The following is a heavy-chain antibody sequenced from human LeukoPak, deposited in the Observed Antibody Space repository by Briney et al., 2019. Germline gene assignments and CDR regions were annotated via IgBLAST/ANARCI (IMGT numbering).Heavy chain of an antibody. V-gene: IGHV4-59*01. CDR2: IYYSGST. Sequence: SETLSLTCTVSGGSISSYYWNWIRQPPGKGLEWIGYIYYSGSTNYNPSLRSRVTISVDTSKNQFSLKLSSVTAADTAVYYCARHEGWLQPDYYYGMDVWGQGTTVTVSS. J-gene: IGHJ6*02. D-gene: IGHD5-24*01. CDR3: ARHEGWLQPDYYYGMDV. CDR1: GGSISSYY.